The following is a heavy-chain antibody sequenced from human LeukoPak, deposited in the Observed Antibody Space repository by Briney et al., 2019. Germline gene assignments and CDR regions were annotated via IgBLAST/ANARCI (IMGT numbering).Heavy chain of an antibody. Sequence: PGRSLRLSCAASGFTFDDYAMHWVRQAPGKGLEWVSGISWNSGSIGYADSVKGRFTISRDNAKNSLYLQMNSLRAEDTAVYYCARGGRSSGWYYFDYWGQGTLVTVSS. J-gene: IGHJ4*02. V-gene: IGHV3-9*01. CDR2: ISWNSGSI. CDR1: GFTFDDYA. D-gene: IGHD6-19*01. CDR3: ARGGRSSGWYYFDY.